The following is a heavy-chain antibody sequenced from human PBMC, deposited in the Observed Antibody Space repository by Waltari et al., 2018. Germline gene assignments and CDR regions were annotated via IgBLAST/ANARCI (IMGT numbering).Heavy chain of an antibody. J-gene: IGHJ4*02. CDR1: GYTFTTYS. Sequence: QVQLVQSGAEVKKPGASVKVSCMPSGYTFTTYSMHWVRQAPGPRLEWMGWINAGNGNTKYSQKFQGRVTITRDTSASTGYMELSSLKSEDTAVYYCARGYGGDCYAPIYWGQGTLVTVSS. D-gene: IGHD2-21*02. CDR2: INAGNGNT. V-gene: IGHV1-3*01. CDR3: ARGYGGDCYAPIY.